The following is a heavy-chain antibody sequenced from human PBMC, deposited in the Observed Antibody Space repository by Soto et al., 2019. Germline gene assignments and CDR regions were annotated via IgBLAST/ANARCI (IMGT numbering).Heavy chain of an antibody. D-gene: IGHD3-3*02. CDR2: ISYSGIT. Sequence: SETLSLTCTVSGGSISSNYWSWIRQPPGKGLEWIAFISYSGITNYNPSLKSRVTISVDTSKNQFSLRLSSVTAADTAVYYCARDLSLNWFDPWGQGTLVTV. V-gene: IGHV4-59*01. CDR1: GGSISSNY. CDR3: ARDLSLNWFDP. J-gene: IGHJ5*02.